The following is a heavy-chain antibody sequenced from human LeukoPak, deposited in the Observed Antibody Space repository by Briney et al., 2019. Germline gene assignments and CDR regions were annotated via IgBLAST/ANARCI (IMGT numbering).Heavy chain of an antibody. CDR1: GGSINSYY. CDR2: IYYSGST. J-gene: IGHJ4*02. V-gene: IGHV4-59*01. CDR3: ASVDTAMVD. D-gene: IGHD5-18*01. Sequence: SETLSLTCTVSGGSINSYYWSWIRQPPGKGLEWIGYIYYSGSTNYNPSLKSRVTISVDTSKNQFSLKLSSVTAADTAVYYCASVDTAMVDWGQGTLVTVSS.